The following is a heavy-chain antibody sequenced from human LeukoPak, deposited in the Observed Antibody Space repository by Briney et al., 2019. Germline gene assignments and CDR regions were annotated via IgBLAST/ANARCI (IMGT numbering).Heavy chain of an antibody. J-gene: IGHJ4*02. V-gene: IGHV1-18*01. CDR1: GYTFTNYG. Sequence: GASVKVSCKASGYTFTNYGINGVRQAPGQGLEWVGWISAYNGYTNSAQKLQGRVTMTTHTSTTTAYMEMRSLRSDETAVYFCAGDPFPYCSSPSCYTRHFDSWGQGTLVTVSS. D-gene: IGHD2-2*02. CDR2: ISAYNGYT. CDR3: AGDPFPYCSSPSCYTRHFDS.